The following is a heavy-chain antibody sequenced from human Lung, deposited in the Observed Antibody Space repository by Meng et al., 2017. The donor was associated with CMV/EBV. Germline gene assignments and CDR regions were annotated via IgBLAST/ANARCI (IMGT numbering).Heavy chain of an antibody. V-gene: IGHV4-39*07. CDR3: AREKYLRFAAFPPNAFDL. Sequence: SETLSLXCSVSGDSTTMTNYYWGWIRQPPGGGLEWIATIYCSGKTYYNPSLKSRVTISLDTSKSQFSLRLQAVTAADRAVYYCAREKYLRFAAFPPNAFDLWGQGXMVTVSS. D-gene: IGHD2-2*01. CDR1: GDSTTMTNYY. CDR2: IYCSGKT. J-gene: IGHJ3*01.